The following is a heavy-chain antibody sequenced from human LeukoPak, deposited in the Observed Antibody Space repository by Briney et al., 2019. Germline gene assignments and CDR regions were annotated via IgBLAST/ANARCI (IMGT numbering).Heavy chain of an antibody. J-gene: IGHJ4*02. D-gene: IGHD4-17*01. CDR3: ATYQTTVTEFDY. V-gene: IGHV3-21*01. CDR1: GFTFSSYS. Sequence: GGSLRLSCAASGFTFSSYSMNWVRQAPGKGLEWVSSISSSSSYIYYADSVKGRFTISRDNAKNSLYLQMNSLRAEDTAVYYCATYQTTVTEFDYWGQGTLSPSPQ. CDR2: ISSSSSYI.